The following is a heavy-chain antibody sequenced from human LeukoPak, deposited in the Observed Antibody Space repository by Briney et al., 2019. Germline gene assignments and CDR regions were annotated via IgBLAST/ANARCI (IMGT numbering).Heavy chain of an antibody. J-gene: IGHJ6*02. CDR2: ISHDGSI. D-gene: IGHD6-25*01. Sequence: SETLSLTCAVSGGSISSSNWWSWVRQPPGKGLEWVASISHDGSIDYNPSLKSRLTIPVDMSNNQFSLRLSYVTAADTAVYYCTRDSRPAYYYGMDVWGPGTTVTVSS. V-gene: IGHV4-4*02. CDR3: TRDSRPAYYYGMDV. CDR1: GGSISSSNW.